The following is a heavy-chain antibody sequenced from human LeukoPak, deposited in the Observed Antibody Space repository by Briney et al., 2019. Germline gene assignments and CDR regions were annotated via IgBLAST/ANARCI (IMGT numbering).Heavy chain of an antibody. Sequence: TSETLSLTCTVSGGSISSSSYYWGWIRQPPGKGLEWIGSVYYTGASYYNPSLKSRVTISIDTSKKHFSLKLTSVTAADTAVYYCARGAPPQNWGQGTLVTVSS. J-gene: IGHJ4*02. CDR3: ARGAPPQN. CDR1: GGSISSSSYY. CDR2: VYYTGAS. V-gene: IGHV4-39*07.